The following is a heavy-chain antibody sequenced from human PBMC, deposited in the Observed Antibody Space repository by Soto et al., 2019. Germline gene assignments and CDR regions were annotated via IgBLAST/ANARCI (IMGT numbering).Heavy chain of an antibody. D-gene: IGHD2-15*01. CDR1: GFTFSSYA. V-gene: IGHV3-23*01. CDR2: ISGSGGST. Sequence: GGSLRLSCAASGFTFSSYAMSWVRQAQGKGLEWVSAISGSGGSTYYADSVKGRFTIARDNSKNTLYLQMNSLRAEDTAVYYFAKALYLTVVVVAAAIWLDPWRQGTLVTVSS. J-gene: IGHJ5*02. CDR3: AKALYLTVVVVAAAIWLDP.